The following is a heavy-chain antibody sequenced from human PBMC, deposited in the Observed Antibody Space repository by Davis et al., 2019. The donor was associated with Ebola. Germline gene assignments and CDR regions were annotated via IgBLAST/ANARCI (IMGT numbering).Heavy chain of an antibody. CDR3: ARGVSSGWYRAYFDY. D-gene: IGHD6-19*01. CDR2: INTNTGNP. Sequence: AASVKVSCKASGYTFTSYAMNWVRQAPGQGLEWMGWINTNTGNPTYAQGFTGRFVFSLDTSVSTAYLQISSLKAEDTAVYYCARGVSSGWYRAYFDYWGQGTLVTVSS. CDR1: GYTFTSYA. J-gene: IGHJ4*02. V-gene: IGHV7-4-1*02.